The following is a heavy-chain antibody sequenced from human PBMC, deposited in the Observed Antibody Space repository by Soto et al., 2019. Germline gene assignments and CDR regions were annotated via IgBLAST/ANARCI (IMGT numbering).Heavy chain of an antibody. J-gene: IGHJ4*02. CDR2: IYYSGST. CDR3: AREGSSGWSDYDY. Sequence: SETLSLTCTVSGGSISSRSYYWGWIRQHPGKGLEWIGYIYYSGSTNYNPSLKSRVTISVDTSKNQFSLKLSSVTAADTAVYYCAREGSSGWSDYDYWGQGTLVTVSS. D-gene: IGHD6-19*01. V-gene: IGHV4-61*01. CDR1: GGSISSRSYY.